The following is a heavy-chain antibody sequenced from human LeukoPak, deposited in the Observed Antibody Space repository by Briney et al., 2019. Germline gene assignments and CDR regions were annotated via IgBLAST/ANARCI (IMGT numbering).Heavy chain of an antibody. V-gene: IGHV1-69*13. J-gene: IGHJ4*02. D-gene: IGHD5-12*01. CDR3: ARGDSAYDLFGHIDY. CDR1: RGTFSNYA. CDR2: IIPIFATA. Sequence: SVRVSSKASRGTFSNYAISTGRQAPGQGLEWRGGIIPIFATANYAQKFQGRVTITADESTSTAYMELSSLRSEDTAVYYCARGDSAYDLFGHIDYWGQGTLVTVSS.